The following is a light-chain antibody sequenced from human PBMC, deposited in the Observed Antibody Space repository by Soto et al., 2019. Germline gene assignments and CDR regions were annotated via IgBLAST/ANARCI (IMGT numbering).Light chain of an antibody. J-gene: IGKJ5*01. CDR2: FAS. V-gene: IGKV3-20*01. CDR3: QQYGGSST. CDR1: QSISTIY. Sequence: EIVLTQSPGTLSLSPGERATLSCRASQSISTIYLAWYQQKPGQAPRVLIYFASIRATGIPDRFSGSGSGTDFTLTISRLEPEDFAVYYCQQYGGSSTFGQGTRLEIK.